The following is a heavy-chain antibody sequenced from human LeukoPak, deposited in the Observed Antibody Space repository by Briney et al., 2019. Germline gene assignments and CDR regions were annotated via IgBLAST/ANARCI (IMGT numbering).Heavy chain of an antibody. Sequence: SETLSLTCTVSGGSISSYYWSWIRQPPGKGLEWIGYIYYSGSTNYNPSLKSRVTISVDTSKNQFSLKLSSVTAADTAVYYCARLLIDSIVVVPAAVDYWGQGTLVTVSS. CDR1: GGSISSYY. D-gene: IGHD2-2*01. J-gene: IGHJ4*02. V-gene: IGHV4-59*01. CDR2: IYYSGST. CDR3: ARLLIDSIVVVPAAVDY.